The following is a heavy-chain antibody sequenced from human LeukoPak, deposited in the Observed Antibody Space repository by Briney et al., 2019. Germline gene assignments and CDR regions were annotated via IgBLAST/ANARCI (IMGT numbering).Heavy chain of an antibody. CDR1: GFTFSSYS. D-gene: IGHD3-3*01. CDR3: ARNYDFWSGPDYFDY. V-gene: IGHV3-48*01. J-gene: IGHJ4*02. Sequence: GGSLRLSCAAPGFTFSSYSMNWVRQAPGKGLEWVSYISSSGSTIYYADSVKGRFTISRDNAKNSLYLQMNSLRAEDTAVYYCARNYDFWSGPDYFDYWGQGTLVTVSS. CDR2: ISSSGSTI.